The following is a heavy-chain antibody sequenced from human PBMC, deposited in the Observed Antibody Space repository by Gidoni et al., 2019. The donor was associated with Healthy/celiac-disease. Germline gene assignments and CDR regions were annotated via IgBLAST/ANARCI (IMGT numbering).Heavy chain of an antibody. CDR1: GFTLRSYS. Sequence: EVQLVSSGGGLVKPGGSLSLSCAASGFTLRSYSMNWVRQAPGKGLEWVSSISRSSSYIYYADSVKGRFTSSRDNAKNSLYLQMNSLRAEDTAVYYCARDRTGDLEYWYCDLWGRGTLVTVSS. D-gene: IGHD7-27*01. CDR2: ISRSSSYI. CDR3: ARDRTGDLEYWYCDL. V-gene: IGHV3-21*01. J-gene: IGHJ2*01.